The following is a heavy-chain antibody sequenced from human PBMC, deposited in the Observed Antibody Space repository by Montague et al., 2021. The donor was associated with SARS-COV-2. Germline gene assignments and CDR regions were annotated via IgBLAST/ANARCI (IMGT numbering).Heavy chain of an antibody. CDR1: GGSISSGSYY. V-gene: IGHV4-61*02. Sequence: TLSLTCTVSGGSISSGSYYWNWIRQPAGKGLEWIGRICTSGSTNYNPSLKSRVTISVDTSKNQFSLKLSSVTAADTAVYYCARESLHLTGYYNDYFDYWGQGTLGTVSS. D-gene: IGHD3-9*01. J-gene: IGHJ4*02. CDR2: ICTSGST. CDR3: ARESLHLTGYYNDYFDY.